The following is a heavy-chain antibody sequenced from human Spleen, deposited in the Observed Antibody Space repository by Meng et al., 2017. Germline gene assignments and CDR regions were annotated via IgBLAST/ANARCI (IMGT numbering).Heavy chain of an antibody. CDR3: ARHHVTIFGVLGGGWFDP. CDR2: ISNSGTT. D-gene: IGHD3-3*01. J-gene: IGHJ5*02. Sequence: QVQLQESGPGLVKPSETLSLSCTVSGGSIRSYNWSWMRHPPGKGLEWIAYISNSGTTNYNPSLKSRVTISVDTSKNQFSLKLTSVTAADTAVYYCARHHVTIFGVLGGGWFDPWGQGTLVTVSS. CDR1: GGSIRSYN. V-gene: IGHV4-59*08.